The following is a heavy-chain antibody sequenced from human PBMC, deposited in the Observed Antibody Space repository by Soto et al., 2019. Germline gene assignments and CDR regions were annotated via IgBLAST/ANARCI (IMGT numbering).Heavy chain of an antibody. Sequence: QVQVVESGGGVVKPGRSLRLSCTVSGFTFSSHAMHWVRQAPGKGLEWVAQIWYDGSNKYYADSVKGRLTISRDNSKNTLHVQMDSLRVEDTAVYYCARDGQALARYGLGVWGQGTSVTLSS. D-gene: IGHD6-13*01. CDR2: IWYDGSNK. J-gene: IGHJ6*02. CDR3: ARDGQALARYGLGV. CDR1: GFTFSSHA. V-gene: IGHV3-33*01.